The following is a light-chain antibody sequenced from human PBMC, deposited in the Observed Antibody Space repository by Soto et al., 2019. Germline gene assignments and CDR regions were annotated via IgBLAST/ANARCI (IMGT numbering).Light chain of an antibody. CDR1: QSVSSN. V-gene: IGKV3-15*01. CDR2: GAS. J-gene: IGKJ4*01. Sequence: EIVMTQSPATLSVSPGERATLSCMASQSVSSNLAWYQQKPGQAPRLLIYGASTRATGIPARFSGSGSGTELTLTISSLQSEDFAVYYCQQYNNWPLTFGGGTKVDIK. CDR3: QQYNNWPLT.